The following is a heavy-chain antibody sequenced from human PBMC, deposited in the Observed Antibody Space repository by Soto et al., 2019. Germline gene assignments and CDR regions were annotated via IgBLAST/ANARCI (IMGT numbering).Heavy chain of an antibody. Sequence: GGSLRLSCAASGFTFSSYSMNWVRQAPGKGLEWVSSISSSSSYIYYADSVKGRFTISRDNAKNSLYLQMNSLRAEDTAVYYCARLIRSSTSSSGYYYYYYMDVWGKGTTVTVSS. V-gene: IGHV3-21*01. CDR3: ARLIRSSTSSSGYYYYYYMDV. CDR1: GFTFSSYS. J-gene: IGHJ6*03. CDR2: ISSSSSYI. D-gene: IGHD2-2*01.